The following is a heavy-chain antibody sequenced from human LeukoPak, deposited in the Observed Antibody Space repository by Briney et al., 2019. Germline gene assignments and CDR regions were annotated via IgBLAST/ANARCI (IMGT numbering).Heavy chain of an antibody. V-gene: IGHV3-23*01. CDR3: AKQAASGWYENWFDP. CDR2: ISGSGGST. J-gene: IGHJ5*02. CDR1: GFGFRVYD. Sequence: GGSLRLSCAASGFGFRVYDMSWVRQAPGKGLEWVSAISGSGGSTYYADSVKGRFTISRDNSKNTLYLQMNSLRAEDTAVYYCAKQAASGWYENWFDPWGQGTLVTVSS. D-gene: IGHD6-19*01.